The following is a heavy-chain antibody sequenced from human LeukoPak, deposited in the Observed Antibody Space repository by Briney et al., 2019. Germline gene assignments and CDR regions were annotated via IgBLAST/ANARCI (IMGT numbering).Heavy chain of an antibody. J-gene: IGHJ6*02. V-gene: IGHV4-61*08. CDR3: ASIVVVPAADGYYYYGMDV. CDR2: IYYSGST. D-gene: IGHD2-2*01. CDR1: GGSISSGGYY. Sequence: SETLSLTCTVSGGSISSGGYYWSWIRQHPGKGLEWIGYIYYSGSTNYSPSLKSRVTISVDTSKNQFSLKLSSVTAADTAVYYCASIVVVPAADGYYYYGMDVWGQGTTVTVSS.